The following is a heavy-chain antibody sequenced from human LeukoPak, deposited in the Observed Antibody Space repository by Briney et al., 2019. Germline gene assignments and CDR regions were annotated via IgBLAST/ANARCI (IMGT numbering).Heavy chain of an antibody. J-gene: IGHJ5*02. CDR3: ASQRKYCTNGVCYGWFDP. Sequence: GGSLRLSCAATGFTFSDYYMSWIRQAPGKGLEWVSYISSSSSYTNYADSVKGRFTISRDNAKNSLYLQMNSLRAEDTAVYYCASQRKYCTNGVCYGWFDPWGQGTLVTVSS. V-gene: IGHV3-11*03. D-gene: IGHD2-8*01. CDR2: ISSSSSYT. CDR1: GFTFSDYY.